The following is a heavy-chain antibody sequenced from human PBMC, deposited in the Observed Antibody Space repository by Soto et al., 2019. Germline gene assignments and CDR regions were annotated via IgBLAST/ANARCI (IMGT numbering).Heavy chain of an antibody. CDR3: ARGDRGAFDL. CDR1: GFTFSYYW. Sequence: EVPLVESGGGLVRPGGSLRLSCAASGFTFSYYWMHWVRQAPGKGLVWVSRIHSDGSSTTYADFVKGRFIISRDNAGNTADLRTNGVRVEDTAVYYCARGDRGAFDLWGQGTVVTVSS. CDR2: IHSDGSST. V-gene: IGHV3-74*01. D-gene: IGHD1-26*01. J-gene: IGHJ3*01.